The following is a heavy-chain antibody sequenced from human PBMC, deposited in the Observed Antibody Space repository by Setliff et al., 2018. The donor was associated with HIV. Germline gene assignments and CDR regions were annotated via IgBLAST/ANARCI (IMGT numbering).Heavy chain of an antibody. V-gene: IGHV4-39*07. Sequence: PSETLSLTCTVSGGAISNRRYYWSWIRQPPGKGLEGLGSIYYSGKTNYNPSLKSRFTISVDTPKNQFSLHLNSVTAADTAVYYCARKEKGGAFDIWGLGTLVTVSS. J-gene: IGHJ3*02. CDR3: ARKEKGGAFDI. CDR2: IYYSGKT. CDR1: GGAISNRRYY.